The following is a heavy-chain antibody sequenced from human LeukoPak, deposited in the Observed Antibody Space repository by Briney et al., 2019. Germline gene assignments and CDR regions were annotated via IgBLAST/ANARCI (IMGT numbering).Heavy chain of an antibody. CDR2: IYHSGST. CDR3: ARPSIVGAQFDY. V-gene: IGHV4-61*01. CDR1: GGSVSSNNYQ. Sequence: SETLSLTCSVSGGSVSSNNYQWNWIRQPPGKGLEWIGDIYHSGSTNYNPSLKSRVTISVDTSKNQFSLKLSSVTAADTAVYYCARPSIVGAQFDYWGQGTLVTVSS. J-gene: IGHJ4*02. D-gene: IGHD1-26*01.